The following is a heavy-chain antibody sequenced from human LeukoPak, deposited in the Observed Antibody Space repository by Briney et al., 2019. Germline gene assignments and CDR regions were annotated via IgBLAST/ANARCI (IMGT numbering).Heavy chain of an antibody. V-gene: IGHV3-30*18. D-gene: IGHD3-10*01. Sequence: GRSLRLSCAASGFTFSSYGMHWVRQAPGKGLEWVAVISYDGSNKYYADSVKGRFTISRDNSKNTLYLQMNSLRAEDTAVYYCAKDTLPRELYGMDVWGQGTTVTVSS. J-gene: IGHJ6*02. CDR3: AKDTLPRELYGMDV. CDR1: GFTFSSYG. CDR2: ISYDGSNK.